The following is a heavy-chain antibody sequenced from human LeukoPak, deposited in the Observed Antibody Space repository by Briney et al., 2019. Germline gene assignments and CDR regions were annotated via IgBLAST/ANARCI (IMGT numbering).Heavy chain of an antibody. J-gene: IGHJ4*02. CDR1: GFTFSSYA. CDR3: TRTPYGDYPPFFFDF. CDR2: IGGSRSYI. Sequence: GGSLRLSCAASGFTFSSYAMNWVRQAPGKGLEWVSSIGGSRSYIYYADSVRGRFTTSRDNAKNSLYLQMNSLRAEDTAVYYCTRTPYGDYPPFFFDFWGQGTVVTVSS. V-gene: IGHV3-21*01. D-gene: IGHD4-17*01.